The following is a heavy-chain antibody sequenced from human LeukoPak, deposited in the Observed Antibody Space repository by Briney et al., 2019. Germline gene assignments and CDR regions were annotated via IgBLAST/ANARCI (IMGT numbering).Heavy chain of an antibody. D-gene: IGHD4-17*01. CDR1: GFTFSGYG. J-gene: IGHJ6*02. CDR3: AKEATWDYGDYYYYYGMDV. Sequence: GGSLRLSCAASGFTFSGYGMHWVRQAPGKGLEWVAVISYDGSNKYYADSVKGRFTISRDNSKNTLYLQMNSLRAEDTAVYYCAKEATWDYGDYYYYYGMDVWGQGTTVTVSS. V-gene: IGHV3-30*18. CDR2: ISYDGSNK.